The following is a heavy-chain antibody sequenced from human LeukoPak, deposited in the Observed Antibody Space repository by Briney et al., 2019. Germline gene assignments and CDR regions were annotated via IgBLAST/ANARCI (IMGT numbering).Heavy chain of an antibody. CDR1: GFTFDDYA. CDR2: ISWNSGSI. V-gene: IGHV3-9*01. CDR3: AKDLGGGYSSSWYYFDY. D-gene: IGHD6-13*01. J-gene: IGHJ4*02. Sequence: PGGSLRLSCAASGFTFDDYAMHWVRQAPGKGLEWVSGISWNSGSIGYADSVKGRFTISRDNAKNSLYLQMNSLRAEDTALYYCAKDLGGGYSSSWYYFDYWGQGTLVTVSS.